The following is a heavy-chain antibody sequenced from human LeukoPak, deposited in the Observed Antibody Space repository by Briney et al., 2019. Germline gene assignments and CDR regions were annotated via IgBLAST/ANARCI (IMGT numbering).Heavy chain of an antibody. CDR2: IYYSGST. CDR3: ARHIAVAGTYQKWYFDY. D-gene: IGHD6-19*01. J-gene: IGHJ4*02. Sequence: SETLSLTCTVSGGSISSSSYYWGWIRQPPGKGLEWIGSIYYSGSTCYNPSLKSRVTISVDTSKNQFSLKLSSVTAADTAVYYCARHIAVAGTYQKWYFDYWGQGTLVTVSS. V-gene: IGHV4-39*01. CDR1: GGSISSSSYY.